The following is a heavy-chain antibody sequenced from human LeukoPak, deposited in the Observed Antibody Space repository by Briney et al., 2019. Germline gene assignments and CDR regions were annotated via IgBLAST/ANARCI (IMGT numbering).Heavy chain of an antibody. V-gene: IGHV1-69*13. CDR3: ARDLGGYYQFDNWFDP. CDR2: IIPIFGTA. CDR1: GGTFSSYA. D-gene: IGHD3-22*01. J-gene: IGHJ5*02. Sequence: ASVKVSCKASGGTFSSYAISWVRQAPGQGLEWMRGIIPIFGTANYAQKFQGRVTITADESTSTAYMELSSLRSEDTAVYYCARDLGGYYQFDNWFDPWGQGTLVTVSS.